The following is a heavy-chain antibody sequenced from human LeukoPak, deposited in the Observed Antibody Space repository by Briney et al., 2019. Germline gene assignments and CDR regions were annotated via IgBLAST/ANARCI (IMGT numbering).Heavy chain of an antibody. V-gene: IGHV6-1*01. Sequence: SQTLSLTCAISGDSVSSNSAAWNWIRQSPSRGLEWLGRTYYRSKWYNDYAVSVKSRITINPDTSKNQFSLQLNSVTPEDMAVYYCAREYVGSGYYFGAHYYYYMDVWGKGTTVTVSS. CDR1: GDSVSSNSAA. J-gene: IGHJ6*03. CDR3: AREYVGSGYYFGAHYYYYMDV. CDR2: TYYRSKWYN. D-gene: IGHD3-3*01.